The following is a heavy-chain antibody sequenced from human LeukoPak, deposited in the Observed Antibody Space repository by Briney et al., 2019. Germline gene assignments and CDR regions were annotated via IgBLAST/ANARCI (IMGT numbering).Heavy chain of an antibody. Sequence: PGGSLRLSCAASGFTFSFYWMNWVRQAPGKGLEWVAVINQHGSEIYYVDSVKGRFTISRDNAKNSLYLQMNSLRAEDTAVYYCAGDLDGYNNNPGFEIDYWGQGTLVTVSS. CDR2: INQHGSEI. CDR1: GFTFSFYW. V-gene: IGHV3-7*01. J-gene: IGHJ4*02. D-gene: IGHD5-24*01. CDR3: AGDLDGYNNNPGFEIDY.